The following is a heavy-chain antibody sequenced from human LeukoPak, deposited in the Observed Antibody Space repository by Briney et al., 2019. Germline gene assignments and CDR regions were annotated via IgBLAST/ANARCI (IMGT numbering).Heavy chain of an antibody. D-gene: IGHD3-22*01. J-gene: IGHJ6*03. V-gene: IGHV4-39*01. CDR2: IYYSGST. CDR1: GGSISSSSYY. Sequence: SETLSLTCTVSGGSISSSSYYWGWIRQPPGKGLEWIGSIYYSGSTYYNPSLKSRVTISVDTSKNQFSLKLSSVTAADTAAYYCAYLNYYDSSGYYQYYYYYYYMDVWGKGTTVTVSS. CDR3: AYLNYYDSSGYYQYYYYYYYMDV.